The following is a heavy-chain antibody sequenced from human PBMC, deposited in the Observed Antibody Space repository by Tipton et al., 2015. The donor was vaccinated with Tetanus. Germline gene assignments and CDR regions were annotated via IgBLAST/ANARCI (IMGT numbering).Heavy chain of an antibody. Sequence: TLSLTCAVYGGSFSGYYWNWIRQPPGKGLEWIGEINYSGTTNYNPSLKSRVTMSVDTSKNQFSLRLSSVTAADTGIYYCARSADNWFDPWGQGILVTVSS. CDR2: INYSGTT. J-gene: IGHJ5*02. CDR3: ARSADNWFDP. CDR1: GGSFSGYY. V-gene: IGHV4-34*01.